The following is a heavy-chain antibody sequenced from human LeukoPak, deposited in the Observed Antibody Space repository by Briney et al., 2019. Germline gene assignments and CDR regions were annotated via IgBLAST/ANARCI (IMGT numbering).Heavy chain of an antibody. J-gene: IGHJ3*02. CDR1: GDSLRTTTYY. Sequence: SETLSLTCTVSGDSLRTTTYYWNWIRQPPGKGLEWIGGLYHSGTIYYNPSLKSRVTISADKSKNHFSLKLTSVTAADTAVYYCASPTVTSDAFDIWGQGTMVTVSS. CDR2: LYHSGTI. CDR3: ASPTVTSDAFDI. V-gene: IGHV4-39*07. D-gene: IGHD1-1*01.